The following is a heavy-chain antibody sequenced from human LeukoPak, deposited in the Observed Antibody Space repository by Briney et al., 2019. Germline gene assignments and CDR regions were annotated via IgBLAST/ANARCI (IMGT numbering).Heavy chain of an antibody. Sequence: PGGSLRLSCAAFGFTVSSNYMSWVRQAPGKGLEWVSVIYSGGSTYYADSVKGRFTISRDNSKNTLYLQMNSLRAEDTAVYYCARANKAYYGDYAPYYFDYWGQGTLVTVSS. V-gene: IGHV3-66*01. CDR1: GFTVSSNY. CDR2: IYSGGST. J-gene: IGHJ4*02. D-gene: IGHD4-17*01. CDR3: ARANKAYYGDYAPYYFDY.